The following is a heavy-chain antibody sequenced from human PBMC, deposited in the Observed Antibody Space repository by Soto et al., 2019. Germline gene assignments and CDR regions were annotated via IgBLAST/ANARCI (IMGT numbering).Heavy chain of an antibody. CDR3: ARRLKSIPNWFDP. J-gene: IGHJ5*02. V-gene: IGHV4-39*01. CDR2: IYYSGST. D-gene: IGHD2-2*02. Sequence: PSETLSLTCTVSGGSISSSIYNWGWIRQPPGKGLEWIGSIYYSGSTYYNPSLKSRVTISVDTSKNQFSLKLSSVTAADTAVYYCARRLKSIPNWFDPWGQGTLVTVSS. CDR1: GGSISSSIYN.